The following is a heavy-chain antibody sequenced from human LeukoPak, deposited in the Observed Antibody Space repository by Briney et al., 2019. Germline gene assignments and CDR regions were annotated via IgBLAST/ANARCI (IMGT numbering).Heavy chain of an antibody. Sequence: GGSLRLSCAASGFTFSDYYMGWIRQAPGKGLEWVSYISSGGSTIFHPDSVKGRFTISRDNAKNSLYLQMNSLRAEDTAVYYCARESGRSADYWGQGTLVTVSS. CDR1: GFTFSDYY. D-gene: IGHD3-10*01. J-gene: IGHJ4*02. V-gene: IGHV3-11*04. CDR2: ISSGGSTI. CDR3: ARESGRSADY.